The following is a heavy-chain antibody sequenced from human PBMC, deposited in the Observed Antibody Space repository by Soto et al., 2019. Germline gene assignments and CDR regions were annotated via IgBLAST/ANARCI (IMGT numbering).Heavy chain of an antibody. D-gene: IGHD3-10*01. CDR1: GFNFGFFG. J-gene: IGHJ4*02. CDR3: ARGNLSFDFDS. Sequence: GGSLRLSCAASGFNFGFFGMHWVRQAPGKGLEWAAFISGDGINTHYADSVRGRFTLSRDYSKKTMYLQMDTLREDDTALYYCARGNLSFDFDSWGQGT. V-gene: IGHV3-30*03. CDR2: ISGDGINT.